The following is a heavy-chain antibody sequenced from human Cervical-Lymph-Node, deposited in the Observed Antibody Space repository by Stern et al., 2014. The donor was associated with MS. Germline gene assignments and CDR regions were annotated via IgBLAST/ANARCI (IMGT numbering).Heavy chain of an antibody. J-gene: IGHJ4*02. CDR2: IIAYTRNT. D-gene: IGHD2-8*01. CDR3: ARDKMHAFDY. Sequence: QVPLVQSGTAVKKPGASLLVSCKASGYTFTTYGLTLVRQAPGQGLEWMGRIIAYTRNTTYEQKFQDRVTMTRDTTTGTAYMEVRSLRSEDTAVYYCARDKMHAFDYWGQGTQVTVPS. CDR1: GYTFTTYG. V-gene: IGHV1-18*01.